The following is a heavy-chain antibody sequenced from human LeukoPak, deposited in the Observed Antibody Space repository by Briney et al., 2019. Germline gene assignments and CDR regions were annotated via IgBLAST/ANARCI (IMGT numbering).Heavy chain of an antibody. J-gene: IGHJ5*02. CDR1: GGTFSSSA. Sequence: ASVKVSCKASGGTFSSSAISWVRQAPGQGLEWMGRIIPILGIANYAQKFQGRVTITADKSTSTAYMELSSLRSEDTAVYYFARGNNWNWFDPWGQGTLVTVSS. CDR3: ARGNNWNWFDP. V-gene: IGHV1-69*04. CDR2: IIPILGIA. D-gene: IGHD1-1*01.